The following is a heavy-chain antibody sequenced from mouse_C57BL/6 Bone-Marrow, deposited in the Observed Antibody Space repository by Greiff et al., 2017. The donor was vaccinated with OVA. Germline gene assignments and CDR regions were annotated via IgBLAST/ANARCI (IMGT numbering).Heavy chain of an antibody. CDR3: ARGTTVVAPTEYFDV. V-gene: IGHV1-55*01. J-gene: IGHJ1*03. D-gene: IGHD1-1*01. CDR2: IYPGSGST. Sequence: QVQLQQSGAELVKPGASVKMSCKASGYTFTSYWITWVKQRPGQGLEWIGDIYPGSGSTNYNEKFKSKATLTVDTSSSTAYMQLSSLTSEDSAVYYCARGTTVVAPTEYFDVWGTGTTVTVSS. CDR1: GYTFTSYW.